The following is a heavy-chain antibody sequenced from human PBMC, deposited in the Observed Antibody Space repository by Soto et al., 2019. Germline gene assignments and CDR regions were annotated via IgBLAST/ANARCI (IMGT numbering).Heavy chain of an antibody. J-gene: IGHJ5*02. V-gene: IGHV1-18*01. CDR1: GYTFTSYG. CDR2: ISAYNGNT. CDR3: ARDRYYDSSGYRGWCDP. D-gene: IGHD3-22*01. Sequence: QVQLVQSGAEVKKPGASVKVSCKASGYTFTSYGISWVRQAPGQGLEWMGWISAYNGNTNYAQKLQGRVTMTTDTSTSTAYMELRSLRSDDTAVYYCARDRYYDSSGYRGWCDPCGQGTLVTVSA.